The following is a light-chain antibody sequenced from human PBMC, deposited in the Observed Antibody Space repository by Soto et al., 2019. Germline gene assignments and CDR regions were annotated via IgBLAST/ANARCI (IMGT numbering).Light chain of an antibody. Sequence: QSALTQPASVSGSPGQSITISCTGTSSDVGGYNYVSWYQQHPGKAPKLMIYDVSNQPSGVSNRFSGSKSGNKASLTISGLQAEDEANYYCSSYTSSSTRDVFGTGTKVTVL. CDR1: SSDVGGYNY. J-gene: IGLJ1*01. CDR3: SSYTSSSTRDV. V-gene: IGLV2-14*01. CDR2: DVS.